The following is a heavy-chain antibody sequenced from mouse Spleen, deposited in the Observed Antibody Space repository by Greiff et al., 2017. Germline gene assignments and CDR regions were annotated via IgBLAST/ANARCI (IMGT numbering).Heavy chain of an antibody. CDR1: GFTFTDYY. J-gene: IGHJ1*03. CDR2: IRNKANGYTT. D-gene: IGHD2-4*01. Sequence: EVQRVESGGGLVQPGGSLSLSCAASGFTFTDYYMSWVRQPPGKALEWLGFIRNKANGYTTEYSASVKGRFTISRDNSQSILYLQMNALRAEDSATYYCARSPYYDYDYWYFDVWGTGTTVTVSS. V-gene: IGHV7-3*01. CDR3: ARSPYYDYDYWYFDV.